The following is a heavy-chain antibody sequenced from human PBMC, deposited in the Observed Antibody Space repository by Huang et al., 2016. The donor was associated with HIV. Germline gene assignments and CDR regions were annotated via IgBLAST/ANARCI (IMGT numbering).Heavy chain of an antibody. J-gene: IGHJ3*02. D-gene: IGHD1-7*01. CDR3: ARRYNWNYVAHGFDI. V-gene: IGHV3-21*01. CDR1: GFTFRDYS. Sequence: EVQLVESGGGLVKPGGSLRLSCAASGFTFRDYSMSWVRQAPGKGLQWVSHISGSSSYIYYVDSVKGRFAISRDNAKNLLFLQMNSLRAEDTAVYYCARRYNWNYVAHGFDIWGQGTMVTVSS. CDR2: ISGSSSYI.